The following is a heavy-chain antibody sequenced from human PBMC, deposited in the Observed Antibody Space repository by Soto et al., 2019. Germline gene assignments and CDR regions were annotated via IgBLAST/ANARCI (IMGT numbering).Heavy chain of an antibody. CDR1: GFTFSSYA. CDR3: AGERGIISWYLVSFDD. V-gene: IGHV3-23*01. Sequence: VVSLRLSFAASGFTFSSYAMSWVRQAPGKGLEWVSAISGSGGSTYYADSVKGRFTISRDNSKNTLYLQMNSLRAEDTAVYYCAGERGIISWYLVSFDDWGQGTLVTVSS. CDR2: ISGSGGST. D-gene: IGHD6-13*01. J-gene: IGHJ4*02.